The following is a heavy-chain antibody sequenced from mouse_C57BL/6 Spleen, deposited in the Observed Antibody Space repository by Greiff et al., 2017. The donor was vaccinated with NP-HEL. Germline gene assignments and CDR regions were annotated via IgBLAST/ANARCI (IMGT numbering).Heavy chain of an antibody. Sequence: VQLQQSGPELVKPGASVKISCKASGYAFSSSWMNWVKQRPGKGLEWIGRIYPGDGDTNYNGKFKGKATLTADKSSSTADMHRSSRTSEDSAVYFCARSGGNWDWYFDVWGTGTTVTVSS. CDR3: ARSGGNWDWYFDV. D-gene: IGHD4-1*01. V-gene: IGHV1-82*01. CDR1: GYAFSSSW. CDR2: IYPGDGDT. J-gene: IGHJ1*03.